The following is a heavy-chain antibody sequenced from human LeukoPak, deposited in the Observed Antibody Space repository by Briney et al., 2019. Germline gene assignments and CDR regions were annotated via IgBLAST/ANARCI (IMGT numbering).Heavy chain of an antibody. D-gene: IGHD3-9*01. V-gene: IGHV1-46*01. Sequence: ASVKVSCKASGNSFTRYYMHWVRQAPGQGLEWMGIINPSGGSTSYAQKFQGRVTMTRDTSTSTVYMELSSLRSEDTAVYYCARDYHILTTGWFDPWGQGTLVTVSS. CDR1: GNSFTRYY. CDR3: ARDYHILTTGWFDP. J-gene: IGHJ5*02. CDR2: INPSGGST.